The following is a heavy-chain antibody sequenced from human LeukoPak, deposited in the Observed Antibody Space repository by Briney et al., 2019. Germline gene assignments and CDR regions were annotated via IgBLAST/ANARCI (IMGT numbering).Heavy chain of an antibody. CDR1: GGSISSYY. D-gene: IGHD2-15*01. J-gene: IGHJ4*02. CDR3: ARGPAKDRRWDY. V-gene: IGHV4-59*12. Sequence: PSETLSLTCTVSGGSISSYYWSWLRQPRGKGLEWIGYIHYSGSTNYNPSLKSRVTISVDTSKNQFSLKLSSVTAADTAVYYCARGPAKDRRWDYWGQGTLVTVS. CDR2: IHYSGST.